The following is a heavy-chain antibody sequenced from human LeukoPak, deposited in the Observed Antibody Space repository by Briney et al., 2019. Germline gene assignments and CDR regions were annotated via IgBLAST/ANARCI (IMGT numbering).Heavy chain of an antibody. Sequence: PGGSLRLSCAASGFTFSNYYMSWIRQAPGKGLEWVSYISSISSTRYYADSVKGRFTISRDNAKNSLYLQMNSLRAEDTAVYYCARGTTALMDVWGKGTTVTVSS. D-gene: IGHD2-21*02. V-gene: IGHV3-11*04. J-gene: IGHJ6*03. CDR3: ARGTTALMDV. CDR1: GFTFSNYY. CDR2: ISSISSTR.